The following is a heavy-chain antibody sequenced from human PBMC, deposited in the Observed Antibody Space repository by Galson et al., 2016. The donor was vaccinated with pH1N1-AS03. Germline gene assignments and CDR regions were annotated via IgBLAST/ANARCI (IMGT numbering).Heavy chain of an antibody. J-gene: IGHJ4*02. Sequence: SVKVSCKASGYTFTGYYMHWVRRAPGQGLEWMGWINPNSGGTNYAQKFQGRVTMTRDTSISTAYMELSRLRSDDTAMYYCARNGVLTGYHATGRERVDYWGQGTLVIVSS. CDR3: ARNGVLTGYHATGRERVDY. V-gene: IGHV1-2*02. D-gene: IGHD3-9*01. CDR2: INPNSGGT. CDR1: GYTFTGYY.